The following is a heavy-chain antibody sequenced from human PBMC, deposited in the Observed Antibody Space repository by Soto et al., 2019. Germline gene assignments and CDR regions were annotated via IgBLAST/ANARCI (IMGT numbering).Heavy chain of an antibody. Sequence: EVQLVESGGGLVQPGRSLRLSCAASGFTFTGNWMHWVRQGPGKGLVWVARINRDGTATTYADSVTGRFTISRDNSKNTLYLQMNSLGAEDTAVYYCATVGTGSYNWFDPWGQGTMVTVSS. CDR2: INRDGTAT. CDR1: GFTFTGNW. V-gene: IGHV3-74*01. D-gene: IGHD1-26*01. J-gene: IGHJ5*02. CDR3: ATVGTGSYNWFDP.